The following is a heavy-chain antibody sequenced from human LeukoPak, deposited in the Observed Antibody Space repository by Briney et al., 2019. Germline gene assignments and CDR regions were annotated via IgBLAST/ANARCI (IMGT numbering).Heavy chain of an antibody. Sequence: GGSLRLSCAASGFTFSSYSMNWVRQAPGKGLEWVAFIRYDGSNKYYADSVKGRFTISRDNSKNTLYLQMNSLRAEDTAVYYCAKGPAFTYYYGSGSYYYMDVWGKGTTVTISS. CDR1: GFTFSSYS. J-gene: IGHJ6*03. V-gene: IGHV3-30*02. CDR2: IRYDGSNK. CDR3: AKGPAFTYYYGSGSYYYMDV. D-gene: IGHD3-10*01.